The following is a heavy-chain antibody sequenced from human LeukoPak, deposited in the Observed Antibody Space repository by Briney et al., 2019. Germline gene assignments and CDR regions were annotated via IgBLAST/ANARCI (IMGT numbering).Heavy chain of an antibody. V-gene: IGHV4-59*01. CDR2: IHYTGST. J-gene: IGHJ5*02. CDR1: GGSINSYY. D-gene: IGHD3-10*01. Sequence: PSETLSLTCTVSGGSINSYYWSWIRQPPGKGLECIGYIHYTGSTNYNPSLKSRVTISVDTSKGQFSLKLSSVTAADTAIYYWARGGYYGSGNDFRFDPWGQGTLVTVSS. CDR3: ARGGYYGSGNDFRFDP.